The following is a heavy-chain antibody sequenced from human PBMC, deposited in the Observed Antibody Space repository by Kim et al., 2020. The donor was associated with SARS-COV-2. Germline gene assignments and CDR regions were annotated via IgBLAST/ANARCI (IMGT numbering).Heavy chain of an antibody. CDR3: AHLVVVINGYYFDY. D-gene: IGHD3-22*01. Sequence: NPSLKSRITITKDTSKNQVVLTMTNMDPVDTAPYYCAHLVVVINGYYFDYWGQGTLVTVSS. V-gene: IGHV2-5*01. J-gene: IGHJ4*02.